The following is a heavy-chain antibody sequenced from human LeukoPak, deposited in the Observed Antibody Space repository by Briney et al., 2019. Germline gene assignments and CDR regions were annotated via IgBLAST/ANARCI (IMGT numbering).Heavy chain of an antibody. D-gene: IGHD5-24*01. CDR2: IYYSGST. V-gene: IGHV4-39*07. CDR1: GGSISSSSYY. Sequence: SETLSLTCTVSGGSISSSSYYWGWIRQPPGKGLEWIGSIYYSGSTYYNPSLKSRVTISVDTSKNQFSLKLSSVTAADTAVYYCARLRVATNQNLFDYWGQGTPVTVSS. CDR3: ARLRVATNQNLFDY. J-gene: IGHJ4*02.